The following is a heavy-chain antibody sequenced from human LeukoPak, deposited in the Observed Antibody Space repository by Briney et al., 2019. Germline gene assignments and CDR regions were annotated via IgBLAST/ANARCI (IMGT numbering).Heavy chain of an antibody. CDR2: IYYSGST. CDR3: ARHFGGSSPQDYYCGMDV. Sequence: SETLSLTCTVSGGSISSYYWSWIRQPPGKGLEWIGYIYYSGSTNYNPSLKSRVTISVDTSKNQFSLKLSSVTAADTAVYYCARHFGGSSPQDYYCGMDVWGQGTTVTVSS. J-gene: IGHJ6*02. V-gene: IGHV4-59*08. D-gene: IGHD1-26*01. CDR1: GGSISSYY.